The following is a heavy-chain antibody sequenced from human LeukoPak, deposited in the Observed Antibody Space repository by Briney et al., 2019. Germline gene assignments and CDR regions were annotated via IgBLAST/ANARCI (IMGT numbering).Heavy chain of an antibody. CDR2: IIPIFGTA. CDR3: AKQGAVRQDYYRLV. V-gene: IGHV1-69*06. CDR1: GGSFIDYA. J-gene: IGHJ6*03. D-gene: IGHD3-16*01. Sequence: SVKVSCKASGGSFIDYAISWVRQAPGQGLEWMGRIIPIFGTANYAQKFQGRVTITADIVSSTAHMELTNLTSGDTAVYFCAKQGAVRQDYYRLVWRNGTTVTVSS.